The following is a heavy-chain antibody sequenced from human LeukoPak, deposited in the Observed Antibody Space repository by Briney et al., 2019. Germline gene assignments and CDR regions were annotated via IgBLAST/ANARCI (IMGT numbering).Heavy chain of an antibody. D-gene: IGHD2-2*01. J-gene: IGHJ3*02. V-gene: IGHV4-34*01. CDR3: ASLWPYQLSAFDI. CDR1: GGSFSGYY. CDR2: IDHSGST. Sequence: SETLSLTCAVYGGSFSGYYWSWIRQPPGKGLEWIGEIDHSGSTNYNPSLKSRVTISVDTSKNQFSLKLSSVTAADTAVYYCASLWPYQLSAFDIWGQGTMVTVSS.